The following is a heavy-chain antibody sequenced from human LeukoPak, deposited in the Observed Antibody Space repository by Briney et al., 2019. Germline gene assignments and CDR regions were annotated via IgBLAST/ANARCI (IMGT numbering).Heavy chain of an antibody. Sequence: EGSLRLSCAASGFTFSSYGMHWVRQAPGKGLEWVAVIWYDGSNKYYADSVKGRFTISRDNAKNSLYLQMNSLRAEDTAVYYCARDRPIGGLFDYWGQGTLVTVSS. D-gene: IGHD2-21*01. J-gene: IGHJ4*02. CDR3: ARDRPIGGLFDY. V-gene: IGHV3-33*01. CDR2: IWYDGSNK. CDR1: GFTFSSYG.